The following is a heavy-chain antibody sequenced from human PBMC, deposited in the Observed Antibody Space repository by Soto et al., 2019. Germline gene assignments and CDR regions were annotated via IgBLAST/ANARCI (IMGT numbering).Heavy chain of an antibody. V-gene: IGHV1-69*01. CDR1: GGTFSRHA. Sequence: QVQLVQSGSEVKMPGSSVKVSCKTSGGTFSRHAINWLRQAPGQGLEWMGGIIPMFGTTNYAQKFKGRVTISADASTSTAYMELSSLRSEDAAVYYCARAAIHGSSWYFWFDPWGQGTLVTVSS. D-gene: IGHD6-13*01. CDR3: ARAAIHGSSWYFWFDP. J-gene: IGHJ5*02. CDR2: IIPMFGTT.